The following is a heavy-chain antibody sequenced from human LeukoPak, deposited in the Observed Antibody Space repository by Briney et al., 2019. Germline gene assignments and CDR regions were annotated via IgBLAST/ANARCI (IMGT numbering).Heavy chain of an antibody. CDR2: INPDSGGT. Sequence: ASVKVSCKASGYTFTGYYLHWVRQAPGQGLEWMGWINPDSGGTSYAQKFQGRVTMTRDTSISTAYMDLSRLRSDDTAVYYCARGKLDLVGNWGQGTLVTVSS. CDR3: ARGKLDLVGN. CDR1: GYTFTGYY. V-gene: IGHV1-2*02. J-gene: IGHJ4*02. D-gene: IGHD1-1*01.